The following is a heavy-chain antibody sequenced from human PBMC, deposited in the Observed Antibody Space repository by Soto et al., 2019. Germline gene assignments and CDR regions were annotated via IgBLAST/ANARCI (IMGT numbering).Heavy chain of an antibody. CDR3: ARDQVASSGWYDYYYGMDV. V-gene: IGHV3-33*01. CDR2: IWYDGSNK. Sequence: QVQLVESGGGVVQPGRSLRLSCAASGFTFSSYGMHWVRQAPGKGLEWVAVIWYDGSNKYYADSVKGRFTISRDNSKNPLYLQMNSLRAEDTAVYYCARDQVASSGWYDYYYGMDVWGQGTTDTVSS. CDR1: GFTFSSYG. D-gene: IGHD6-19*01. J-gene: IGHJ6*02.